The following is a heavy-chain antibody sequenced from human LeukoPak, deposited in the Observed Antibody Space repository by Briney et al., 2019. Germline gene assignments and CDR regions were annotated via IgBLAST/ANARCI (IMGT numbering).Heavy chain of an antibody. CDR3: ARGESVAMGSIDY. CDR2: ISNDGCPK. CDR1: GFTFSNDP. Sequence: GGSLRLSCAASGFTFSNDPMHWVRQAPGKGLDWVAVISNDGCPKYYADSVKGRFTISRDNSKNTLFLQMDSMTTEDSAVYFCARGESVAMGSIDYWGQGTLVTVSS. J-gene: IGHJ4*02. V-gene: IGHV3-30*01. D-gene: IGHD2-2*01.